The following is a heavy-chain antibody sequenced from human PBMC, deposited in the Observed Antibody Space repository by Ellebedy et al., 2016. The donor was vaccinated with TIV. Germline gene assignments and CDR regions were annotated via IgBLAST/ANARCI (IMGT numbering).Heavy chain of an antibody. CDR3: TRDRWPHYADC. CDR1: GFTFSNSG. D-gene: IGHD5-24*01. J-gene: IGHJ4*02. CDR2: ITGGSTAI. Sequence: GESLKISCATSGFTFSNSGMNWVRQVPGKGLEWISYITGGSTAIYYADSVKGRFTISRDNAKNSLYLQMNSLRAEDTAVYYCTRDRWPHYADCWGQGTLVTVSS. V-gene: IGHV3-48*04.